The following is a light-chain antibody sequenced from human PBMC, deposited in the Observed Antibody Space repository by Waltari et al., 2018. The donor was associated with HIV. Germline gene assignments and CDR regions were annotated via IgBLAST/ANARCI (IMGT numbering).Light chain of an antibody. CDR2: DVN. CDR3: SSYVGSARL. J-gene: IGLJ2*01. CDR1: NSALSNY. V-gene: IGLV2-14*03. Sequence: QSDLTQPASVSGSPGQSITISCTATNSALSNYLSWYQHHPGDAPKLILFDVNRRPSGISDRFSGSKSGNTASLTISWLQADDEADYFCSSYVGSARLFGGGTKVTVL.